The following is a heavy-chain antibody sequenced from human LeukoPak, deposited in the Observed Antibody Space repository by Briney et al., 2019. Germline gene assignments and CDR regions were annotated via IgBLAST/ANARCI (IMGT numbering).Heavy chain of an antibody. CDR3: ARLQLRYWYFDL. J-gene: IGHJ2*01. D-gene: IGHD1-7*01. CDR1: GGSISSGDYY. CDR2: IYYRGST. Sequence: SETLSLTCTVSGGSISSGDYYWSWIRQPPGKGLEWIGYIYYRGSTYYNPSLKSRVTISIETSKNQFSLKLNSVTAADMAVYSCARLQLRYWYFDLWGRGTLVTVSS. V-gene: IGHV4-30-4*08.